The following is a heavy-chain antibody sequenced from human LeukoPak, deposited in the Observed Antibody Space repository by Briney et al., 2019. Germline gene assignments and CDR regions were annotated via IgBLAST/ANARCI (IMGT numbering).Heavy chain of an antibody. Sequence: SETLSLTCAVSGYSISSGYYWVWIQQPPGKGLEWIGSVYHTGSTYYHPSLKSRVTISLDTSKNQFSLRLTSVTAADTALYYCASHYYASSGSLFDSWGRGSLVTVSS. J-gene: IGHJ4*02. CDR2: VYHTGST. CDR3: ASHYYASSGSLFDS. V-gene: IGHV4-38-2*01. CDR1: GYSISSGYY. D-gene: IGHD3-22*01.